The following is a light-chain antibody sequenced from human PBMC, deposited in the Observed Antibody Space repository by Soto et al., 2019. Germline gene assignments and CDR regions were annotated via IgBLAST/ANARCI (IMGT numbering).Light chain of an antibody. CDR3: LQHSSDPWT. J-gene: IGKJ1*01. CDR1: QGIRND. Sequence: AIQLTQSPSSLSASVGDRVTITCQASQGIRNDLGWYQQKPGKAPKLLIYFASSLQSGVPSRFSGSGSGTEFTLTIRGLQPDDFATYYCLQHSSDPWTFGQGTRVDIK. CDR2: FAS. V-gene: IGKV1-6*01.